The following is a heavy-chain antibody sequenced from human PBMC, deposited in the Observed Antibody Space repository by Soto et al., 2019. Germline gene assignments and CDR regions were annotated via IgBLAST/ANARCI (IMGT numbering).Heavy chain of an antibody. J-gene: IGHJ5*02. CDR2: ISAYNGNT. CDR1: GYTFTSYG. CDR3: ERDTYDCWSGYRDWFDP. V-gene: IGHV1-18*01. D-gene: IGHD3-3*01. Sequence: QVQLVQSGAEVKKPGASVKVSCKASGYTFTSYGISWVRQAPGQGLEWMGWISAYNGNTNYAQKLQGRVTMTTDTSTSTAYMEMRSLRSDDTAVYYCERDTYDCWSGYRDWFDPWGQGTLVTVSS.